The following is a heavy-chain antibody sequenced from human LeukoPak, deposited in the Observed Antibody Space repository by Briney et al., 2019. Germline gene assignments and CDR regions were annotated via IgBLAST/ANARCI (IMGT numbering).Heavy chain of an antibody. J-gene: IGHJ1*01. V-gene: IGHV4-39*01. CDR1: GDSISSSSYY. Sequence: SETLSLTCTVSGDSISSSSYYWGWIRQPPGKGLEWIGSIYYSGHTYYNPSLKSRVTISIDTFKTQFSLTLISVTAADTAVYYCARHASGSYNNFQHWGQGTLVTVSS. D-gene: IGHD1-26*01. CDR3: ARHASGSYNNFQH. CDR2: IYYSGHT.